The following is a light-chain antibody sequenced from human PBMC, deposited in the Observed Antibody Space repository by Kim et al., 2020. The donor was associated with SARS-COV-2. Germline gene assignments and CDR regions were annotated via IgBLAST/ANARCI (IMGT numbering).Light chain of an antibody. J-gene: IGKJ1*01. Sequence: LSPRERATRSGRASQSVSNNLGWYQQKPGQAPRLLIYSISSRSTGIPDSCSGSGSGTDFTLTISRLEPEDFAVYYCQHYDSSVWTFGQGTKVDIK. CDR3: QHYDSSVWT. CDR2: SIS. CDR1: QSVSNN. V-gene: IGKV3-20*01.